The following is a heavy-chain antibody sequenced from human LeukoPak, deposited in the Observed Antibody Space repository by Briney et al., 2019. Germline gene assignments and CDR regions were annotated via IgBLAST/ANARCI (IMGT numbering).Heavy chain of an antibody. CDR3: ARDSGTTGEVKFDP. CDR1: GGSFSGYY. J-gene: IGHJ5*02. D-gene: IGHD3-10*01. V-gene: IGHV4-34*01. CDR2: INHSGST. Sequence: SETLSLTCAVYGGSFSGYYWSWIRQPSGKGLEWIGEINHSGSTNYNPSLKSRVTMSVDTSKNKFSLKLSSVTAADTAVYYCARDSGTTGEVKFDPWGQGTLVTVSS.